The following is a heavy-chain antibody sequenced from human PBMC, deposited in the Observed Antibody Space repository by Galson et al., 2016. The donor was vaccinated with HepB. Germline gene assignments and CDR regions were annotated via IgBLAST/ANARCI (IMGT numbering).Heavy chain of an antibody. Sequence: QSGAEVKKPGESLKISCQASGYNFINYWIGWVRQRPGEGLEWMGIIYPGDSDTRYSPSFKGQVTLSLDNSISTAYLQWSNLKASDTAMYYCVRRHRDFDFWSPAGYWGQGTLVTVSS. CDR3: VRRHRDFDFWSPAGY. J-gene: IGHJ4*02. CDR2: IYPGDSDT. CDR1: GYNFINYW. V-gene: IGHV5-51*01. D-gene: IGHD3-3*01.